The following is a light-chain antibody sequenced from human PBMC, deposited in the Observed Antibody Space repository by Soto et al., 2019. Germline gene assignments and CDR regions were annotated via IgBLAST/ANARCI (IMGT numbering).Light chain of an antibody. J-gene: IGKJ5*01. CDR1: QSISVTY. Sequence: EIVLTQSPGTLSLSPGERATLSCRASQSISVTYLAWYQQKPGQAPRLLIYTTSIRATGIPDRFSGSGSGTDFTLTISRLEPEDFAVYYCQQYRSSPITFGQGARLEIK. CDR2: TTS. V-gene: IGKV3-20*01. CDR3: QQYRSSPIT.